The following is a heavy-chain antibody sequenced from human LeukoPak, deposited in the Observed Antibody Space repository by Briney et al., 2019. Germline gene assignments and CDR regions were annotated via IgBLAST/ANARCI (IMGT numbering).Heavy chain of an antibody. CDR2: ISSSGSSSGRII. V-gene: IGHV3-48*03. Sequence: PGGSLRLSCAASGFTFSSYEMNWVRQAPGKGLEGVSYISSSGSSSGRIIDYADSVKGRFTISRDNAKNSLYLQMNSLRAEDTAVYYCARPAATMIVVVRPYYFDYWGQGTLVTVSS. CDR1: GFTFSSYE. CDR3: ARPAATMIVVVRPYYFDY. J-gene: IGHJ4*02. D-gene: IGHD3-22*01.